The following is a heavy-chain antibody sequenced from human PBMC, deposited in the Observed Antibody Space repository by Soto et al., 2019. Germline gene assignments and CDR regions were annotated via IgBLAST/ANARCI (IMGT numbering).Heavy chain of an antibody. Sequence: QVQLVQSGAEVKKPGASVKVSCKASGYTFTTYYMHWVRQAPGQGLEWMGVINPSDGSTSYAQKFQGRVTMPRDTSTSTVYLELSSLRSEETAGYYWARSPSYENWFDFLGQGTLVNVSS. V-gene: IGHV1-46*01. CDR2: INPSDGST. D-gene: IGHD6-6*01. J-gene: IGHJ5*01. CDR3: ARSPSYENWFDF. CDR1: GYTFTTYY.